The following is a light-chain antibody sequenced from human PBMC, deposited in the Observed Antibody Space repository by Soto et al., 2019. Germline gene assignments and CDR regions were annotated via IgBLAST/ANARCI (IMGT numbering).Light chain of an antibody. CDR1: QGISNW. V-gene: IGKV1-5*01. J-gene: IGKJ1*01. CDR2: DAS. CDR3: QQYTSYSWK. Sequence: DIQMTQSPSTLSASVVDRVTSTCRASQGISNWLAWYQQKPGKAPKLLIYDASTLESGVPSRFSGSGSGTEFTLTISSLQPDDFATYYCQQYTSYSWKFGQGTKVDIK.